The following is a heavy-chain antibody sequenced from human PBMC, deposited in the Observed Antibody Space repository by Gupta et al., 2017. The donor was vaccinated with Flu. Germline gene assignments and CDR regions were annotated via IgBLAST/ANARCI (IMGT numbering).Heavy chain of an antibody. D-gene: IGHD6-19*01. J-gene: IGHJ5*02. CDR1: GFTFDDYT. Sequence: EVQLVESGGVVVQPGGSLRLSCAASGFTFDDYTMHWVRQPPGRGLEWVSLISWDSDSTYYADSVKGRFTISRDNNKKSLYLQMNSLRTEDTAFYYCAKWGVTGTAWGQGTLGRRLL. V-gene: IGHV3-43*01. CDR3: AKWGVTGTA. CDR2: ISWDSDST.